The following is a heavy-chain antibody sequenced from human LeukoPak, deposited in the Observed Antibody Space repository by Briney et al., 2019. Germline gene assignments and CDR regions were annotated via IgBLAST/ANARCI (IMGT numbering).Heavy chain of an antibody. D-gene: IGHD3-10*01. V-gene: IGHV3-15*01. J-gene: IGHJ6*02. CDR2: IKSKIDGGTT. CDR1: GFTFSNAW. CDR3: NTAKSLVRGVIHYGMGV. Sequence: GGSLRLSCAASGFTFSNAWMSWVRQAPGKGLDWVGRIKSKIDGGTTDYAAPVKGRFTISRDDSKNTLYLQMNSLKTEDTAVYYCNTAKSLVRGVIHYGMGVWGPGTTVTVSS.